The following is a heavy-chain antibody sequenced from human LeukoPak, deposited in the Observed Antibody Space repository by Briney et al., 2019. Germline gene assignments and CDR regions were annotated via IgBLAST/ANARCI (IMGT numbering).Heavy chain of an antibody. D-gene: IGHD6-19*01. V-gene: IGHV4-39*07. CDR1: GGSISSSSYY. CDR3: ARGTVTGIDY. Sequence: PSETLSLTCTVSGGSISSSSYYWGWIRQPPGKGLEWIGSIYYSGSTYYNPSLKSRVTMSVDTSKNQFSLKLSSVTAADTAVYYCARGTVTGIDYWGQGTLVTVSS. J-gene: IGHJ4*02. CDR2: IYYSGST.